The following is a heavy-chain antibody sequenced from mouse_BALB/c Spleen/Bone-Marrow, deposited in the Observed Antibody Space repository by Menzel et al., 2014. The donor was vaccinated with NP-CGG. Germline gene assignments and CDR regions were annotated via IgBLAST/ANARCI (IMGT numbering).Heavy chain of an antibody. Sequence: VQVVESGAELARPGASVKMSCKASGYIFTDYWMHWVKQRPGQGLEWIGYINPTTAYTEYNQKFKDKATLTADKSSSTAYMQLSSLTSEDSAVYYCARWGHLGLRKAWFAYWGQGTLVTVSA. V-gene: IGHV1-4*01. CDR3: ARWGHLGLRKAWFAY. CDR1: GYIFTDYW. J-gene: IGHJ3*01. CDR2: INPTTAYT. D-gene: IGHD3-1*01.